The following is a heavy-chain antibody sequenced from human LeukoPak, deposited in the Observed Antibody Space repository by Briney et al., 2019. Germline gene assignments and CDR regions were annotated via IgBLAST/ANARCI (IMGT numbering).Heavy chain of an antibody. Sequence: GGSLRLSCTASGFTFSSYAMNWVRQAPGKGLEWVSGIGAGGTFTYYADSVKGRFTISRDNSRNTLYLQMNSLRADDTAVYYCAKGRSFDPWGQGTLVTVSS. J-gene: IGHJ5*02. CDR2: IGAGGTFT. V-gene: IGHV3-23*01. CDR3: AKGRSFDP. CDR1: GFTFSSYA.